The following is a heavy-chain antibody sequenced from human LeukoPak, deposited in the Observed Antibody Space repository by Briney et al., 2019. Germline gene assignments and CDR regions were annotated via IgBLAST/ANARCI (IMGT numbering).Heavy chain of an antibody. CDR1: GDTVSNNSAA. V-gene: IGHV6-1*01. CDR2: TYYRSKWYN. CDR3: ARAPTPIIAVAGSFDY. D-gene: IGHD6-19*01. Sequence: SQTLSLTCAISGDTVSNNSAAWNWIRQSPSRCLEWLGRTYYRSKWYNDYAVSVKSRITTNPDTSTNQFSLQVNSVTPEDTAVYYCARAPTPIIAVAGSFDYWGQGTLVTVSS. J-gene: IGHJ4*02.